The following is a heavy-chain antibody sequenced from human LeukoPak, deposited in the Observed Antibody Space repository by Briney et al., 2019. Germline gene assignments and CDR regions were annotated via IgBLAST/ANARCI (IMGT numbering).Heavy chain of an antibody. CDR2: IYSGST. D-gene: IGHD2-2*02. CDR1: GGSISSSSYY. J-gene: IGHJ4*02. Sequence: PSETLSLTCTVSGGSISSSSYYWGWIRQPPGKGLEWIGTIYSGSTYYNPSLKSRVTISVDTSKNQFSLKLSSVTAADTAVYYRVRMTGSGCSSTSCYTDYWGQGTLVTVSS. V-gene: IGHV4-39*01. CDR3: VRMTGSGCSSTSCYTDY.